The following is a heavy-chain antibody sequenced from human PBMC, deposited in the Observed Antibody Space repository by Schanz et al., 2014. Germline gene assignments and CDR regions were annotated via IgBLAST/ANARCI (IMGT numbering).Heavy chain of an antibody. V-gene: IGHV3-23*04. CDR1: GFTFSSYA. J-gene: IGHJ4*02. D-gene: IGHD4-17*01. CDR3: ARVLGGDEGLDQ. CDR2: IVGSGDST. Sequence: DVQLAESGGGLVQPGRSLRLSCAASGFTFSSYAMSWVRQAPGKGLEWVSHIVGSGDSTYYADSVKGRFTISRDNSKNTLYLQMNSLRAEDTALYYCARVLGGDEGLDQWGQGTLVTVSS.